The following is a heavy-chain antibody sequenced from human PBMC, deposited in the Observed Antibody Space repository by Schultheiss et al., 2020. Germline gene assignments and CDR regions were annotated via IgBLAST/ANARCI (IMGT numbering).Heavy chain of an antibody. Sequence: SQTLSLTCTFSGGSISSGDYYWSWIRQPPGKGLEWIGYIYYSGSTYYNPSLKSRVTISVDSSKKQFSLKVRSVTAADTAVYYCARRGQVAAPTGSTLHHAFDYWGQGTLVTVSS. CDR1: GGSISSGDYY. D-gene: IGHD2-15*01. J-gene: IGHJ4*02. CDR3: ARRGQVAAPTGSTLHHAFDY. CDR2: IYYSGST. V-gene: IGHV4-30-4*01.